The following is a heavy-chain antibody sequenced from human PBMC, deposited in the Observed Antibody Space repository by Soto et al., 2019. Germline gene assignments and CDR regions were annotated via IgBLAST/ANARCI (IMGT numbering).Heavy chain of an antibody. V-gene: IGHV3-30*03. CDR2: VSFDGSNK. CDR3: SYPLSGDHFPELLGY. Sequence: PRGSLRLSCAVYGFTCGFYAMHWARRAPGKGLEWVAVVSFDGSNKYYADSVKGRFTVSRDNSKNTLFLQLDSLRDDDTAIYYCSYPLSGDHFPELLGYSSPGSLVTVSS. J-gene: IGHJ4*02. D-gene: IGHD1-26*01. CDR1: GFTCGFYA.